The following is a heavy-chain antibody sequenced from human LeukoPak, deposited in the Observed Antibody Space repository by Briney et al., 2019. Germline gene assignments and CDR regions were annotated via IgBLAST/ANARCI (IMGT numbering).Heavy chain of an antibody. J-gene: IGHJ2*01. CDR1: GYTFTGYY. CDR3: ARSSRYNWNYGDRYFDL. CDR2: INPNSGGT. Sequence: GASVKVSCKASGYTFTGYYMHWVRQAPGQGLEWMGWINPNSGGTNYAQKLQGRVTMTTDTSTSTAHMELRSLRSDDTAVYYCARSSRYNWNYGDRYFDLWGRGTLVTVSS. D-gene: IGHD1-7*01. V-gene: IGHV1-2*02.